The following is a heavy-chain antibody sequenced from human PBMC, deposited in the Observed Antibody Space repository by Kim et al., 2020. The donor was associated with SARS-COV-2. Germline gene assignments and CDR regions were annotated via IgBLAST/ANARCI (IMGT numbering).Heavy chain of an antibody. Sequence: GGSLRLSCAASGFTFSDYYMSWIRQAPGKGLEWVSYISSSSSYTNYADSVKGRFTISRDNAKNSLYLQMNSLRAEDTAVYYCARDKDRIQLRYVWPSGADGMDVWGQGTTVTVSS. CDR2: ISSSSSYT. V-gene: IGHV3-11*06. J-gene: IGHJ6*02. CDR3: ARDKDRIQLRYVWPSGADGMDV. D-gene: IGHD5-18*01. CDR1: GFTFSDYY.